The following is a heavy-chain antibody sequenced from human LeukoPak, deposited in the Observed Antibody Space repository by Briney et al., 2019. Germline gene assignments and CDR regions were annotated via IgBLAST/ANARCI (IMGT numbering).Heavy chain of an antibody. V-gene: IGHV3-53*01. CDR1: GFNVSSNY. J-gene: IGHJ4*02. CDR2: IYSGGNT. D-gene: IGHD3-16*01. CDR3: ARVNVCPRCHFDY. Sequence: GGSLRLSCAASGFNVSSNYMSWVRQAPGKGLEWVSVIYSGGNTYYADPVKGRFTISRDNAKNTLYLQMNSLRAEDTAVYYCARVNVCPRCHFDYWGQGTLVTVSS.